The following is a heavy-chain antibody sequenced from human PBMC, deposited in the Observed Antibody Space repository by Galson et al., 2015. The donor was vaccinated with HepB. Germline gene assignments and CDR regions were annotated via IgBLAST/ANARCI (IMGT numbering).Heavy chain of an antibody. V-gene: IGHV3-30*04. CDR3: VREEYSIGWYGWGLVNWFDP. D-gene: IGHD6-19*01. CDR1: GFTFSAYA. Sequence: SLRLSCAASGFTFSAYAIHWVRQAPGKGLEWVALISKDGSNKYYADSVKGRFTISRANSKNTVYLQMNSLRTEDTAIYYCVREEYSIGWYGWGLVNWFDPWGQGTLVTVSS. CDR2: ISKDGSNK. J-gene: IGHJ5*02.